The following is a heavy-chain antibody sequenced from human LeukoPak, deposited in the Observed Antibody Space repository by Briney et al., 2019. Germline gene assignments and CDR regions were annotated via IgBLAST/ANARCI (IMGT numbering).Heavy chain of an antibody. CDR2: VNPDGNEK. CDR3: ARGQYQLL. CDR1: GLIFSNAW. J-gene: IGHJ4*02. D-gene: IGHD2-2*01. V-gene: IGHV3-7*04. Sequence: GGSLRLSCAASGLIFSNAWMNWVHQAPGKGLEWVAKVNPDGNEKYYVDSVRGRFTISKDNPKNSVYLQMDSLKAEDTAVYYCARGQYQLLWGKGALIIVSS.